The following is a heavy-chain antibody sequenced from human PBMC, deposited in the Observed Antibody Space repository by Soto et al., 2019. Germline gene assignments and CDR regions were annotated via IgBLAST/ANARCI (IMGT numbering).Heavy chain of an antibody. CDR1: GFAFSSYG. CDR2: IWLDGTNQ. CDR3: ARSEDGSKTKAFDY. J-gene: IGHJ4*02. V-gene: IGHV3-33*01. Sequence: PGGSLRLSCAVSGFAFSSYGMHWVRQAPGKGLEWVAVIWLDGTNQFYADSVKGRFIISRDNSKNMLYLQMNSLRAEDTAVYFCARSEDGSKTKAFDYWGQGALVTVSS. D-gene: IGHD1-1*01.